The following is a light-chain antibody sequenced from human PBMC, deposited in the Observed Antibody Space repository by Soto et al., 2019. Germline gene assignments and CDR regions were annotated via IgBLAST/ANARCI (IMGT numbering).Light chain of an antibody. CDR1: QGITYY. J-gene: IGKJ4*01. Sequence: DIQMTQSPSSLSASVGDRVTITCRASQGITYYLAWYQQKPGKVPKLLIYAASTLHSGVPSRFSGGGSGADFTLTISSLQPEDVATYYCLHYNSAPLTFGGGTKVEIK. CDR3: LHYNSAPLT. V-gene: IGKV1-27*01. CDR2: AAS.